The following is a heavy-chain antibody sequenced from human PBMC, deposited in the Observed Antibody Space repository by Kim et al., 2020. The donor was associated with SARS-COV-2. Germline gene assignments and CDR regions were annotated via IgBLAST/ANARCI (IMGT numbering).Heavy chain of an antibody. Sequence: SETLSLTCTVSGGSISSYYWSWIRQPPGKGLEWIGYIYYSGSTNYNPSLKSRVTISVDTSKNQFSLKLSSVTAADTAVYYCARVYGDYLGGMDVWGQGTTVTVSS. CDR2: IYYSGST. V-gene: IGHV4-59*13. D-gene: IGHD4-17*01. CDR3: ARVYGDYLGGMDV. J-gene: IGHJ6*02. CDR1: GGSISSYY.